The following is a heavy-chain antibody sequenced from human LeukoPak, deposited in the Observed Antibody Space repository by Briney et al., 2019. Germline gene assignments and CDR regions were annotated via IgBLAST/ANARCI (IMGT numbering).Heavy chain of an antibody. CDR1: GFTFSSYA. D-gene: IGHD6-19*01. J-gene: IGHJ5*02. Sequence: PGGSLRLFCAASGFTFSSYAMSWVRQAPGKGLEWVSAISGSGGSTYYADSVKGRFTISRDNSKNTLYLQMNSLRAEETAVYYCAKEKTILGPAVAGTLLTFDPGGQGTLVTVSS. CDR2: ISGSGGST. V-gene: IGHV3-23*01. CDR3: AKEKTILGPAVAGTLLTFDP.